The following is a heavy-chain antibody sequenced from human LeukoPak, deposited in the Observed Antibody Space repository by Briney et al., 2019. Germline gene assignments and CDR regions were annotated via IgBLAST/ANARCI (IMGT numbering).Heavy chain of an antibody. D-gene: IGHD2-2*01. CDR2: INTNTGNP. J-gene: IGHJ4*02. CDR3: ARDHEPFYCSSTSCYFPFDY. V-gene: IGHV7-4-1*02. CDR1: GYTFTSYA. Sequence: ASVKVSCKASGYTFTSYAMNWVRRAPGQGLEWMGWINTNTGNPTYAQGFTRRFVFSLDTSVSTAYLQISSLKAEDTAVYYCARDHEPFYCSSTSCYFPFDYWGQGTLVTVSS.